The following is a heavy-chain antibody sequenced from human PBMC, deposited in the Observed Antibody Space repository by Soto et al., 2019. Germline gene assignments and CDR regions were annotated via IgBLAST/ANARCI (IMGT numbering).Heavy chain of an antibody. CDR3: ATGTYHADDVYDI. CDR2: INRRSTYT. V-gene: IGHV3-11*03. CDR1: GLSFSDNF. Sequence: GGSLRLSCAASGLSFSDNFMSWIRQAPGKGLEFVSYINRRSTYTDYADSVRGRFTISRDNAKNSLYLEMNSLRVEDTAIYYCATGTYHADDVYDIWGQGTLVTVSS. J-gene: IGHJ3*02. D-gene: IGHD1-26*01.